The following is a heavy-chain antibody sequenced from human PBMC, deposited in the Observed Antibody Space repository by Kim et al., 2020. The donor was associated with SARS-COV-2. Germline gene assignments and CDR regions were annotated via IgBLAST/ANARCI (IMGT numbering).Heavy chain of an antibody. J-gene: IGHJ3*02. CDR3: ARVSPRYYYGSGSYLNRAFDI. Sequence: SETLSLTCAVYGGSFSGYYWSWIRQPPGKGLEWIGEINHSGSTNYNPSLKSRVTISVDTSKNQFSLKLSSVTAADTAVYYCARVSPRYYYGSGSYLNRAFDIWGQGTMVTVSS. V-gene: IGHV4-34*01. CDR2: INHSGST. D-gene: IGHD3-10*01. CDR1: GGSFSGYY.